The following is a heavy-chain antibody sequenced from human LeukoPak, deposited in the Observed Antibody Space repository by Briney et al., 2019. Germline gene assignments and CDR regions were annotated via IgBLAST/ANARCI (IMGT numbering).Heavy chain of an antibody. V-gene: IGHV4-39*07. D-gene: IGHD2/OR15-2a*01. CDR2: IYYSGST. Sequence: SETLSLTCTVSGGSISSYYWGWIRQPPGKGLEWIGSIYYSGSTYYNPSLKSRVTISVDTSKNQFSLKLSSVTAADTAVYYCAQGNRGAFDIWGQGTMVTVSS. CDR3: AQGNRGAFDI. CDR1: GGSISSYY. J-gene: IGHJ3*02.